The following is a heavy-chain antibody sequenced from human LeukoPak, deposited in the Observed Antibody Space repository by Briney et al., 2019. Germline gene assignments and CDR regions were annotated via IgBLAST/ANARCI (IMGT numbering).Heavy chain of an antibody. CDR3: AKDNRRHYTSGPNPDSLH. D-gene: IGHD6-19*01. V-gene: IGHV3-9*01. CDR2: ISWNSGTI. Sequence: LSLTCAVSGGSISSGGYSWSWIRQPPGKGLEWVSGISWNSGTIDYADSVRGRFTISRDNAKNSLHLQMDSLRVEDTAFYYCAKDNRRHYTSGPNPDSLHWGQGALVTVSS. CDR1: GGSISSGGYS. J-gene: IGHJ4*02.